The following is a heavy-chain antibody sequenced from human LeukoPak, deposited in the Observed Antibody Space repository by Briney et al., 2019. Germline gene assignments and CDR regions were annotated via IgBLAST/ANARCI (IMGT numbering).Heavy chain of an antibody. J-gene: IGHJ4*02. CDR3: AADDLSTGF. V-gene: IGHV1-58*02. CDR2: IVVCSGNT. D-gene: IGHD5/OR15-5a*01. CDR1: GFIFINSA. Sequence: GASVKVSCKASGFIFINSAMQWVRQARGQRLEWIGWIVVCSGNTNYAQKFQERVTITRDMSTSTAYMELSSLRSEDTAVYYCAADDLSTGFWGQGTLVTVSS.